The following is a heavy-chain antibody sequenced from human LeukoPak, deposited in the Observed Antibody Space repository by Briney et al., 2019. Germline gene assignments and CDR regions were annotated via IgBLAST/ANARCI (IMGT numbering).Heavy chain of an antibody. CDR3: AKVKSSLRVVGA. J-gene: IGHJ5*02. CDR1: GFTFSSYE. D-gene: IGHD3-22*01. Sequence: GGSLRLSCAASGFTFSSYEMNWVRQAPGKGLEWVSSISAIGDITHYAESVQGRFTISRDNSGNTLYVQMNSLSVDDTAVYYCAKVKSSLRVVGAWGQGTLVTVSS. V-gene: IGHV3-23*01. CDR2: ISAIGDIT.